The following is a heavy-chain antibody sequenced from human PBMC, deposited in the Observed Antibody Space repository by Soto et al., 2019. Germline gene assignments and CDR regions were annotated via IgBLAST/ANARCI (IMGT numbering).Heavy chain of an antibody. CDR3: AKDPTMTLYYYYGMHV. V-gene: IGHV3-23*01. CDR1: GFTFSSYA. CDR2: ISGSGGST. J-gene: IGHJ6*02. Sequence: PGGSLRLSCAASGFTFSSYAMSWVRQAPGKGLEWVSAISGSGGSTYYADSVKGRFTISRDNSKNALYLQMNSLRAEDTAVYYCAKDPTMTLYYYYGMHVSCQAITVTVSS. D-gene: IGHD4-17*01.